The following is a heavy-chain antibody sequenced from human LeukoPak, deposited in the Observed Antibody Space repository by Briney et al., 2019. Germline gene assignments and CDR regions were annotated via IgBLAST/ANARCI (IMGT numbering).Heavy chain of an antibody. CDR3: ARGAYYYDSSGKLDY. V-gene: IGHV3-30-3*01. CDR2: ISYDGSNK. J-gene: IGHJ4*02. CDR1: GFTFSSYA. D-gene: IGHD3-22*01. Sequence: GRSLRLSCAASGFTFSSYAIHWVRQAPGKGLEWVTIISYDGSNKYYADSVKGRFTISRDNSKNTLYLQINSLRAEDTAVYFCARGAYYYDSSGKLDYWGQGTLVTVSS.